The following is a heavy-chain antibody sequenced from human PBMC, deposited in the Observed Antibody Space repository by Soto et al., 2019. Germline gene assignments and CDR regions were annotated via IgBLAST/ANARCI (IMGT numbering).Heavy chain of an antibody. J-gene: IGHJ6*03. V-gene: IGHV4-39*01. CDR3: ARLPSTPSYYYYYDMDV. Sequence: QLQLQESGPGLVKPSETLSLTCTVSGGSISSSSYYWGWIRQPPGKGLEWIGSICYSGRTYYNPSLKSRVTRSVDTSKKQFSLKLSSVTAADTAVYYCARLPSTPSYYYYYDMDVCGKGTTVTVSS. CDR2: ICYSGRT. CDR1: GGSISSSSYY.